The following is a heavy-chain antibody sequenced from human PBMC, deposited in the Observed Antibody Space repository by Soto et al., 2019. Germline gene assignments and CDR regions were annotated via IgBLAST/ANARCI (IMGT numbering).Heavy chain of an antibody. CDR2: IWYDGSNK. CDR1: GFTFSSYG. V-gene: IGHV3-33*01. Sequence: LRLSCAASGFTFSSYGMHWVRQAPGKGLEWVAVIWYDGSNKYYADSVKGRFTISRDNSKNTLYLQMNSLRAEDTAVYYCARDSRIAVAGLYFDYWGQGTLVTVSS. D-gene: IGHD6-19*01. J-gene: IGHJ4*02. CDR3: ARDSRIAVAGLYFDY.